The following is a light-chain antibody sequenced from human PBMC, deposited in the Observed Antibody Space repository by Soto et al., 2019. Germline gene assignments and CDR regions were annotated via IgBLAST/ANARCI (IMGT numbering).Light chain of an antibody. V-gene: IGLV2-14*01. CDR1: SSDVGSYHY. J-gene: IGLJ1*01. Sequence: LTQPASVSGSPGQSITISCTGTSSDVGSYHYVSWFQQHPGKAPKLIIFEVSDRPSGVSTRFSGSKSGDTASLTISGLQADDEADYYCSSYTSGRDVYVFGGGTKVTVL. CDR2: EVS. CDR3: SSYTSGRDVYV.